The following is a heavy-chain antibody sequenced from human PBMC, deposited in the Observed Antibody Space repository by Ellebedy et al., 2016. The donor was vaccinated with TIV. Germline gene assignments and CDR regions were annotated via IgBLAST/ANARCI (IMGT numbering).Heavy chain of an antibody. Sequence: GESLKISXKGSGYSFTSYWISWVRQMPGKGLEWMGRIDPSDSYTNYSPSFQGHVTISADKSISTAYLQWSSLKASDTAMYYCARQSSSSWSVGHDAFDIWGQGTMVTVSS. D-gene: IGHD6-13*01. J-gene: IGHJ3*02. CDR3: ARQSSSSWSVGHDAFDI. CDR2: IDPSDSYT. CDR1: GYSFTSYW. V-gene: IGHV5-10-1*01.